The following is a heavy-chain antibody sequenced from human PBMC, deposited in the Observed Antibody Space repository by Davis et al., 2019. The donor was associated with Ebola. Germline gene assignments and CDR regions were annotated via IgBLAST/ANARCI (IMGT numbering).Heavy chain of an antibody. CDR2: ISADNGNA. CDR3: ARIPSGIKGTYADY. J-gene: IGHJ4*01. D-gene: IGHD1-14*01. Sequence: ASVKVSCKASAFSFSSSLFSWVRQAPGQGLEWMGWISADNGNANYAQKFRGRLTLTTETSTTTAYMDLRTLRSDDTAVYYCARIPSGIKGTYADYWGQGSLIIVS. V-gene: IGHV1-18*01. CDR1: AFSFSSSL.